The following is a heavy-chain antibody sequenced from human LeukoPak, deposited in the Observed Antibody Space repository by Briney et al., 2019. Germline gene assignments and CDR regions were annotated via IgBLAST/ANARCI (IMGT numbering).Heavy chain of an antibody. CDR1: GGSISSYY. CDR3: ARDFGYSTAGDHYYGMDV. CDR2: IYTSGST. D-gene: IGHD5-12*01. Sequence: PSETLSLTCTVSGGSISSYYWSWIRQPAGKGLEWIGRIYTSGSTNYNPSPKSRVTMSVDTSKNQFSLKLSSVTAADTAVYFCARDFGYSTAGDHYYGMDVWGQGTTVSVSS. V-gene: IGHV4-4*07. J-gene: IGHJ6*02.